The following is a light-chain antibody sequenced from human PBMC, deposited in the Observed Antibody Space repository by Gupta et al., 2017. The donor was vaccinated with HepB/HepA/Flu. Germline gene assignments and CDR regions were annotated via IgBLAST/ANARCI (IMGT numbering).Light chain of an antibody. CDR3: QQNYSTPYT. CDR2: VTF. CDR1: QSISSY. Sequence: DIQLTHSPSSLSASVGDRVTITCRASQSISSYLHWYQQKPGKGPKLLIYVTFNLQSGVPSRFSGSGSGTDFTLTISSLQPEDFATYFCQQNYSTPYTFGQGTKLEIK. V-gene: IGKV1-39*01. J-gene: IGKJ2*01.